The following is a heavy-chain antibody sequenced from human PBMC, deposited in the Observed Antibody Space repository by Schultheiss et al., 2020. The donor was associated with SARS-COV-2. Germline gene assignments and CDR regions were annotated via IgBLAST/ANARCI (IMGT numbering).Heavy chain of an antibody. CDR3: ARMRGSWYYFDY. Sequence: SETLSLTCTVSGGSISSSSYYWGWIRQPPGKGLEWIGSIYTSGSTNYNPSLKSRVTISVDTSKNQFSLKLSSVTAADTAVYYCARMRGSWYYFDYWGQGTLVTVSS. V-gene: IGHV4-39*01. CDR2: IYTSGST. J-gene: IGHJ4*02. D-gene: IGHD1-26*01. CDR1: GGSISSSSYY.